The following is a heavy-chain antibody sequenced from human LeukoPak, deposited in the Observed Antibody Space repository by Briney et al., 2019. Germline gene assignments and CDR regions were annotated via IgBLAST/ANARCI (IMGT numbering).Heavy chain of an antibody. D-gene: IGHD3-3*01. Sequence: GGSLRLSCAASGFTFSDHYMDWVRQAPGKGLEWVSRIRTKAKSYTTEYAASVKGRFTISRDDSKNALYLQMNSLKTEDTAVYYCTRGNFWSGFYGMDVWGQGTLVTVS. CDR2: IRTKAKSYTT. CDR1: GFTFSDHY. V-gene: IGHV3-72*01. J-gene: IGHJ6*02. CDR3: TRGNFWSGFYGMDV.